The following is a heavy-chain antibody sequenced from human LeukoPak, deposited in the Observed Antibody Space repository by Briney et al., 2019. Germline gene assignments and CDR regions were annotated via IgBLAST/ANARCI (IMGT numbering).Heavy chain of an antibody. D-gene: IGHD6-13*01. Sequence: SETLSLTCTVSGGSISSSSYYWGWIRQPPGKGLEWIGSIYYSGSTYYNPSLKSRVTISVDTSKNQFSLKLSSVTAADTAVYYCATADSSNWYQLDYWGQGTLVTVSS. CDR2: IYYSGST. CDR1: GGSISSSSYY. J-gene: IGHJ4*02. CDR3: ATADSSNWYQLDY. V-gene: IGHV4-39*07.